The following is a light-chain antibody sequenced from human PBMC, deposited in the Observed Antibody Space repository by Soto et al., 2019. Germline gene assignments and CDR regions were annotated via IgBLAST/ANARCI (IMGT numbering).Light chain of an antibody. J-gene: IGLJ1*01. CDR1: TADVGSSKF. Sequence: SALTQPASASGSPGQSITISCNGTTADVGSSKFVSWYQQHPGKAPKLILYEATKRPAGVSNRFSGSKSGNTASLTISGLQPEDEADYYCCSYVGGTLTSYVFGIGTKVTVL. CDR3: CSYVGGTLTSYV. V-gene: IGLV2-23*01. CDR2: EAT.